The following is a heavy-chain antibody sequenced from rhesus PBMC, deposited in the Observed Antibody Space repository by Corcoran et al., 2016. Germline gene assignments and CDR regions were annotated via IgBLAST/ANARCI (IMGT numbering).Heavy chain of an antibody. CDR1: GGSISSSNW. V-gene: IGHV4-93*02. D-gene: IGHD2-27*01. Sequence: QVQLQESGPAVVKPSETLSLTCAVSGGSISSSNWWSWIRQSPGKGLEWIGGIYGSAGSTEYNPSLNSRVTISIDTAKNQFSLKLSSVTAADTAVYYCATRRSGTPFDYWGQGVLVTVSS. CDR3: ATRRSGTPFDY. CDR2: IYGSAGST. J-gene: IGHJ4*01.